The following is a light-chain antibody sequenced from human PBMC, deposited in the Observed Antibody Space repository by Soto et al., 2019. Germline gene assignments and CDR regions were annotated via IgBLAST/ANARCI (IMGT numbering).Light chain of an antibody. J-gene: IGKJ4*01. Sequence: EIVMTQSPATLSVSPGERATLSCRASQSISSKLAWYQQKPGQAPRLLMFRTSSRATGFPASFSGSGSGTEFNLTISSLQSEDFGVYYCQQYNNWHRATFGGGTKVDIK. CDR3: QQYNNWHRAT. CDR1: QSISSK. V-gene: IGKV3-15*01. CDR2: RTS.